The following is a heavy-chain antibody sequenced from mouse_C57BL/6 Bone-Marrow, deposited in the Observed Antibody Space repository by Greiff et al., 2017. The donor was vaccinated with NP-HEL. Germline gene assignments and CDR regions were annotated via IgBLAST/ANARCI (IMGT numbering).Heavy chain of an antibody. CDR3: ARSPLWLRRKYYAMDY. CDR1: GYSITSDY. Sequence: EVKLVESGPGLAKPSQTLSLTCSVTGYSITSDYWNWIRKFPGNKLEYMGNISYSGSTYYNPSLKSRISITRDTSKNQYYLQLKSGTTEDTDTYDYARSPLWLRRKYYAMDYWGEGTSVTVSA. D-gene: IGHD2-2*01. V-gene: IGHV3-8*01. J-gene: IGHJ4*01. CDR2: ISYSGST.